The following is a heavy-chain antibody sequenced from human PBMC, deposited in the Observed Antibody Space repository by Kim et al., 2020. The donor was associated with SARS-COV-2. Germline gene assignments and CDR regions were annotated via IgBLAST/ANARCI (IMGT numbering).Heavy chain of an antibody. Sequence: DAVKGRLTISRDNAKNSLYRQMNSLRDEDTAVYYCARPGIAAAGTWWFDPWGQGTLVTVSS. D-gene: IGHD6-13*01. V-gene: IGHV3-48*02. CDR3: ARPGIAAAGTWWFDP. J-gene: IGHJ5*02.